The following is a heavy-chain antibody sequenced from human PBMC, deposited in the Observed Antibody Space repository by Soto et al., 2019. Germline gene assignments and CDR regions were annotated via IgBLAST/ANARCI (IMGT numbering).Heavy chain of an antibody. CDR3: ARPNWGAPYYGMDV. J-gene: IGHJ6*02. Sequence: GESLKISCKGSVYSFTSYWISWVRQMPGKGLEWMGRIDPSDSYTNYSPSFQGHVTISADKSISTAYLQWSSLKASDTAMYYCARPNWGAPYYGMDVWGQGTTVTVSS. CDR2: IDPSDSYT. CDR1: VYSFTSYW. D-gene: IGHD7-27*01. V-gene: IGHV5-10-1*01.